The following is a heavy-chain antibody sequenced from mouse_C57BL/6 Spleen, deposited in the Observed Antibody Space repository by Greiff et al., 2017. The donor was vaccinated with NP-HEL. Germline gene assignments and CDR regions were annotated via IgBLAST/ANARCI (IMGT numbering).Heavy chain of an antibody. J-gene: IGHJ2*01. D-gene: IGHD1-3*01. V-gene: IGHV2-9*02. CDR1: GFSLTSYG. CDR2: IWAGGSK. CDR3: ARLEDI. Sequence: VQLQQSGPGLVEPSQSLSITCTVSGFSLTSYGVHWVRQPPGKGLEWLGVIWAGGSKNYNSALMSRMSIRKDNSKSQVFLKMNSRQTDDTAMYYCARLEDIWGQGTTLTVSS.